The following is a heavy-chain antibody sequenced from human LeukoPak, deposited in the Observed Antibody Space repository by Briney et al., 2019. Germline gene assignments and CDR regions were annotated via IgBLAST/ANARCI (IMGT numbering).Heavy chain of an antibody. CDR2: ISWDGGST. V-gene: IGHV3-43D*03. CDR3: AKESWGSYR. CDR1: GFTFDDYA. Sequence: PGGSLRLSCAASGFTFDDYAMHSVRQAPWKGVEWVPLISWDGGSTYYADSVKGRFTISRDNSKNSLYLQMNSLGAEDTALYCCAKESWGSYRWGQGTLVTVSS. J-gene: IGHJ4*02. D-gene: IGHD3-16*02.